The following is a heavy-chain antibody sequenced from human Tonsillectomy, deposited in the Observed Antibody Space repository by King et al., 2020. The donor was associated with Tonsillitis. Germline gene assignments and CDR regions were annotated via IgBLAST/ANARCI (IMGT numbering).Heavy chain of an antibody. CDR2: IYYSGST. D-gene: IGHD3-22*01. CDR1: GGSISSSSYY. V-gene: IGHV4-39*01. J-gene: IGHJ3*02. Sequence: LQLQESGPGLVKPSETLSLTCTVSGGSISSSSYYWGWIRQPPGKGLEWIGSIYYSGSTYYNPSLKSRVTISVDTSKNQFSLKLSSVTAADTAVYYCARTHDYDSSGSLWAFDIWGQGTMVTVSS. CDR3: ARTHDYDSSGSLWAFDI.